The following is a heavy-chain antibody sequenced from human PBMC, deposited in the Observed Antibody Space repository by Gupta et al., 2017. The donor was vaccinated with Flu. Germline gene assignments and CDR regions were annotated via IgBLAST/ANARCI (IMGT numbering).Heavy chain of an antibody. V-gene: IGHV4-61*02. CDR2: IYVSGYP. D-gene: IGHD3-22*01. J-gene: IGHJ3*02. CDR3: AREYYYDSSALGGAVDS. CDR1: GDSINSGSYY. Sequence: QVQLPESGPGLVKPSQALSLTCSVSGDSINSGSYYWTWIRQPAGKGLEWIGRIYVSGYPNYNPSLERRVTIVVDTSKNHFSLKLSSVTAADTAVYDCAREYYYDSSALGGAVDSWGQGTMVTVSS.